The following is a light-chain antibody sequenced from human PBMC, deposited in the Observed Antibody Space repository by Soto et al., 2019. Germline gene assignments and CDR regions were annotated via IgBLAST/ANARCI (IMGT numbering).Light chain of an antibody. CDR1: QSLTSSY. CDR3: QQYENSPPSYT. CDR2: GAS. Sequence: ELVLTQSPGTLSLSPGERATLSCRASQSLTSSYLAWYQQKPGQAPRLLIYGASSRATGIPDRFSGTGSGTDFTLTISRLEPADFAVYYCQQYENSPPSYTFGQGTKLEIK. V-gene: IGKV3-20*01. J-gene: IGKJ2*01.